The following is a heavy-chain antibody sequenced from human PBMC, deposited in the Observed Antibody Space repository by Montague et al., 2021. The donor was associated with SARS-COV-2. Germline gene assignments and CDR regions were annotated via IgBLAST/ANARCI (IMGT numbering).Heavy chain of an antibody. CDR1: GFTYSKYG. CDR2: IWNDGSKK. Sequence: YRSLSLSASGFTYSKYGVHWVRQAPGKGLEWVASIWNDGSKKYHADSVKGRFTISRDNSNNMLYLQMDSLRAEDAAVYYCVGDPGDPDTFDYWGQGTQVTVSS. CDR3: VGDPGDPDTFDY. V-gene: IGHV3-33*01. J-gene: IGHJ4*02. D-gene: IGHD7-27*01.